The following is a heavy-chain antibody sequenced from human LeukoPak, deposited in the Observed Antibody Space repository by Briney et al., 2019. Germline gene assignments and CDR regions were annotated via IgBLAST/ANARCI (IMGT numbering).Heavy chain of an antibody. Sequence: SVKVSCKASGGTFSSYAISWVRQAPGQGLEWMGRIIPTLGIANYAQKFQGRVTITADKSTSTAYMELSSLRSEDTAAYYCARGPIAAAAPGDYWGQGTLVTVSS. CDR3: ARGPIAAAAPGDY. J-gene: IGHJ4*02. V-gene: IGHV1-69*04. CDR2: IIPTLGIA. CDR1: GGTFSSYA. D-gene: IGHD6-13*01.